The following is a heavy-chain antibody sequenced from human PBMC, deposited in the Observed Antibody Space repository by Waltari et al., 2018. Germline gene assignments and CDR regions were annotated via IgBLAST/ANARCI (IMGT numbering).Heavy chain of an antibody. CDR1: GYTLPEFS. J-gene: IGHJ5*02. Sequence: QVQLVQYGAEVKKPGASVKVSCTVSGYTLPEFSMSWVRQAPRTGLEWMGGFDPEDGETIYAQKFQGRVTMTEDTSTDTAYMELSSLRSEDTAVYYCATAVGITIFGVVSNWFDPWGQGTLVTVSS. D-gene: IGHD3-3*01. CDR3: ATAVGITIFGVVSNWFDP. CDR2: FDPEDGET. V-gene: IGHV1-24*01.